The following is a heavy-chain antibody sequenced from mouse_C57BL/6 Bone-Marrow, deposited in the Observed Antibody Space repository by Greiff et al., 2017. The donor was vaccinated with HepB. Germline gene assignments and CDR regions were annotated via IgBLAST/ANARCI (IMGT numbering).Heavy chain of an antibody. CDR2: IYPGSGNT. Sequence: VQLQQSGAELVRPGASVKLSCKASGYTFTDYYINWVKQRPGQGLEWIARIYPGSGNTYYNEKFKGKATLTAEKSSSTAYMQLSSLTSEDSAVYFCARPSVGSSLDYWGQGTTLTVSS. J-gene: IGHJ2*01. CDR1: GYTFTDYY. D-gene: IGHD1-1*01. CDR3: ARPSVGSSLDY. V-gene: IGHV1-76*01.